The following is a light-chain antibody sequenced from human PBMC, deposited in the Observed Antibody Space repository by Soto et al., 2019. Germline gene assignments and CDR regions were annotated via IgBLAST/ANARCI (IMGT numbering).Light chain of an antibody. CDR2: EVS. Sequence: QSALTQPPSASGSPGQSVTISCTGTSSDVGAYNYVSWYQQHPGKVPKLMIYEVSKRPSGVPDRFSASKSGNTASLTVSGLQPEDEADYYCSAHGGSNNFYVFGTGTKVTVL. V-gene: IGLV2-8*01. CDR1: SSDVGAYNY. CDR3: SAHGGSNNFYV. J-gene: IGLJ1*01.